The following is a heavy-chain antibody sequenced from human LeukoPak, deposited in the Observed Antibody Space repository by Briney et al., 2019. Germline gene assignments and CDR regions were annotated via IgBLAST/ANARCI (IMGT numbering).Heavy chain of an antibody. CDR1: GFTFSTSA. D-gene: IGHD3-22*01. J-gene: IGHJ4*02. V-gene: IGHV3-23*01. CDR2: IRASDDTT. CDR3: RFYISGSDY. Sequence: GGSLRLSCEVFGFTFSTSAMSWVRQAPGKGLEWVSGIRASDDTTYYVGSVKGRFTVSRDNSKNTLYLQMNSLRVEDTAVYYCRFYISGSDYWGQGALVTVSS.